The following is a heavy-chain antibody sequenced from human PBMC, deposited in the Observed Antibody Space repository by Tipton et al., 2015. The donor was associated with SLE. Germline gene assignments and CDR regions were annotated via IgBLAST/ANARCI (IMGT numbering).Heavy chain of an antibody. V-gene: IGHV4-59*08. CDR3: ARQRDLDAFDI. CDR2: FSDIGRT. Sequence: TLSLTCTVSGGSISTYYWSWIRQPPGKGLEWIGYFSDIGRTNYKSSLKSRVTISVDTSKNHFSLKVTSVTAADTAVYYCARQRDLDAFDIWGQGTMVTVSS. J-gene: IGHJ3*02. CDR1: GGSISTYY.